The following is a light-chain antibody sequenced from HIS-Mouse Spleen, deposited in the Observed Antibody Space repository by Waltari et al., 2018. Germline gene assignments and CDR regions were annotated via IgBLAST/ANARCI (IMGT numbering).Light chain of an antibody. Sequence: EIVMTQSPATLSVSPGERATLPCRASQSVSSNLAWYQKQPGQAPRLLIYGASTRATGIPARFSGSGSGTEFTLTISSMQSEDFAVYYCQQYNNWPWTFGQGPKVEIK. J-gene: IGKJ1*01. CDR3: QQYNNWPWT. CDR2: GAS. CDR1: QSVSSN. V-gene: IGKV3-15*01.